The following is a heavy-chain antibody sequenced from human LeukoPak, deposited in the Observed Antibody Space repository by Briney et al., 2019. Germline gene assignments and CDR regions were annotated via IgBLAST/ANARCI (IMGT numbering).Heavy chain of an antibody. CDR2: IYYSGST. CDR1: GGSISSYY. Sequence: SETLSLTCTVSGGSISSYYWSWIRQPPGKGLEWIGYIYYSGSTNYNPSLKSRVTISVDTSKNQFSLKLSSVTAADTAVYYCARDRRVTRAQTYYDFWSGYYSPGGYYYYYYMDVWGKGTTVTVSS. D-gene: IGHD3-3*01. J-gene: IGHJ6*03. V-gene: IGHV4-59*01. CDR3: ARDRRVTRAQTYYDFWSGYYSPGGYYYYYYMDV.